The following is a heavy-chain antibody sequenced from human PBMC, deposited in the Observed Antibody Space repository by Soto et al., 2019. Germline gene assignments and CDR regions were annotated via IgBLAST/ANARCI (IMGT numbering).Heavy chain of an antibody. CDR1: GYTFTSYG. CDR2: ISAYNGNT. D-gene: IGHD3-22*01. J-gene: IGHJ4*02. CDR3: ARTPPPRTYYYDSSGYHSFDY. Sequence: QVQLVQSGAEVKKPGASVKVSCKASGYTFTSYGISWVRQAPGQGLEWMGWISAYNGNTNYAQKVQGRVTMTTDTSTSTAYMELRSLGSDDTAVYYCARTPPPRTYYYDSSGYHSFDYWGQGTLVTVSS. V-gene: IGHV1-18*04.